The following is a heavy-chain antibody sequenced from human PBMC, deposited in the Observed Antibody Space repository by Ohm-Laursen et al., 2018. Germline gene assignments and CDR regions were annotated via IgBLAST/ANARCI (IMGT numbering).Heavy chain of an antibody. Sequence: SLRLSCAASGFTFSTYWMSWVRQAPGKGLEWVANIKPDGSEKYYVDSVKGRFTISRDNAKNSLYLQMNSLRADDTAVYYCANGNYFDSWGQGTLVTVSS. CDR3: ANGNYFDS. CDR1: GFTFSTYW. D-gene: IGHD1-26*01. V-gene: IGHV3-7*01. CDR2: IKPDGSEK. J-gene: IGHJ4*02.